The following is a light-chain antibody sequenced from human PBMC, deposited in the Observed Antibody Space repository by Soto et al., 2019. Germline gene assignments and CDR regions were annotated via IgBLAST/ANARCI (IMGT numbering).Light chain of an antibody. CDR1: SSNIGAGYD. J-gene: IGLJ3*02. CDR3: QSYDNSLSGWV. Sequence: QAVVTQPPSVSGAPGQRVTISCTGSSSNIGAGYDVHWYQQLPGTAPKLLIYGNTNRPSGVPDRLSGSKSGTSASLAITGLQAEDETDYYCQSYDNSLSGWVFGGGTKVTVL. V-gene: IGLV1-40*01. CDR2: GNT.